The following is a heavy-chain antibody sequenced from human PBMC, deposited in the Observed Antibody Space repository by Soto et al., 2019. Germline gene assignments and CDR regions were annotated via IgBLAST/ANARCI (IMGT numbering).Heavy chain of an antibody. Sequence: TMSLTCTVSGGSLSSGGYYWGWIRQHPGKGREWIGYIYYSVSTYYNPSLKSRVTTSEDTSKNKFSLKLSSLTAADTAVYYFARTYYYDSSGYPFSHWGQGTLVTVSS. V-gene: IGHV4-31*03. CDR2: IYYSVST. D-gene: IGHD3-22*01. CDR3: ARTYYYDSSGYPFSH. CDR1: GGSLSSGGYY. J-gene: IGHJ4*02.